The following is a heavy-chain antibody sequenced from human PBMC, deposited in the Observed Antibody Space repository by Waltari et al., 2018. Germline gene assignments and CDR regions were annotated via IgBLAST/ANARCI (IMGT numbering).Heavy chain of an antibody. CDR3: ARDPARRADY. Sequence: EVQLVESGGGLVQPGGSLRLSCVAPGFTLSNYWMHWVRQAPGKGLEWVAHIKPDGSQTDYVDSVKGRFAISRDNARNSLYLQMNSLRADDTAIYYCARDPARRADYWGQGTLVTVSS. CDR1: GFTLSNYW. V-gene: IGHV3-7*01. CDR2: IKPDGSQT. J-gene: IGHJ4*02.